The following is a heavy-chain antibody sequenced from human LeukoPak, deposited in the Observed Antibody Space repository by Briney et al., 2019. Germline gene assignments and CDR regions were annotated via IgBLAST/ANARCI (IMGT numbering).Heavy chain of an antibody. CDR3: AKDRRVELHN. V-gene: IGHV3-30*02. CDR1: GFTFSSYG. J-gene: IGHJ4*02. Sequence: GGSLRLSCAASGFTFSSYGMHWVRQAPGKGLEWVAFIRYDGTNKYYADSVKGRFTISRDNSKNTLYLQMNSLRAEDTAVYYCAKDRRVELHNWGQGTLVTVSS. D-gene: IGHD5-24*01. CDR2: IRYDGTNK.